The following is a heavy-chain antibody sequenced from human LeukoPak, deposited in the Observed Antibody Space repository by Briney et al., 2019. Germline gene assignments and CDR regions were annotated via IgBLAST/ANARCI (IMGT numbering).Heavy chain of an antibody. Sequence: GGTLRLSCAASRFTFSSYGMSWVRQAPGKGLEWVSAISGSGGSTYYADSVKGRFTISRDNSKNTLYLQMNSLRAEDTAVYYCATQRGDGYFDYWGQGTLVTVSS. CDR3: ATQRGDGYFDY. V-gene: IGHV3-23*01. CDR2: ISGSGGST. J-gene: IGHJ4*02. CDR1: RFTFSSYG. D-gene: IGHD2-21*01.